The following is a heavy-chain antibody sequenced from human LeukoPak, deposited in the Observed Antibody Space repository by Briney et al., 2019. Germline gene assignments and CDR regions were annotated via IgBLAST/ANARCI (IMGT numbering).Heavy chain of an antibody. Sequence: SETLSLTCTVSGGSISSYYWSWIRQPPGKGLEWIVYIYYSGTTNYNPSLKSRVTISVDTSKNQFSLKLSSVTAADTAVYYCARGVCIAEAQYGYWGQGTLVTVSS. V-gene: IGHV4-59*01. CDR1: GGSISSYY. J-gene: IGHJ4*02. D-gene: IGHD6-13*01. CDR3: ARGVCIAEAQYGY. CDR2: IYYSGTT.